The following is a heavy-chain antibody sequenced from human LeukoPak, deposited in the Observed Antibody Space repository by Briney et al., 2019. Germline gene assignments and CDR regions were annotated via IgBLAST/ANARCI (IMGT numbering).Heavy chain of an antibody. CDR2: IKQDGSEK. CDR3: ATDRGWKSLDY. J-gene: IGHJ4*02. Sequence: QPGGSLRLSCAASGFTFSSSWMSWVRQAPGKGLEWVANIKQDGSEKYYVDSVKGRFTISRDNAKNSLYLQMNSLRAEDTAVYYCATDRGWKSLDYWGQGTLVTVSS. V-gene: IGHV3-7*01. D-gene: IGHD1-1*01. CDR1: GFTFSSSW.